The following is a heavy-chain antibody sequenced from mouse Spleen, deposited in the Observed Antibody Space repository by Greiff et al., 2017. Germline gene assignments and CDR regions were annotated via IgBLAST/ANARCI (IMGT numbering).Heavy chain of an antibody. Sequence: EVQGVASGAELVKPGASVKLSCTASGFNIKDYYMHWVKQRTEQGLEWIGRIDPEDGETKYAPKFQGKATITADTSSNTAYLQLSSLTSEDTAVYYCATHYYGSSYPGYFDYWGQGTTLTVSS. CDR1: GFNIKDYY. J-gene: IGHJ2*01. CDR2: IDPEDGET. V-gene: IGHV14-2*01. CDR3: ATHYYGSSYPGYFDY. D-gene: IGHD1-1*01.